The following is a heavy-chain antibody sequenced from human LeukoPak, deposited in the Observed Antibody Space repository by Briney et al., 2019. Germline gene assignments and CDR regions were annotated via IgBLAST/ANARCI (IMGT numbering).Heavy chain of an antibody. D-gene: IGHD5-12*01. CDR3: ARPRGYSGYDRDGAFDI. CDR1: GFTFTGYF. V-gene: IGHV1-2*02. Sequence: GASVKVSCKASGFTFTGYFIHWVRQAPGQGLEWMGWINPNSGDTNSVQKFQGRVTMTRDTSISTVYMEVSSLRSDDTAVFYCARPRGYSGYDRDGAFDIWGQGTMVTVSS. J-gene: IGHJ3*02. CDR2: INPNSGDT.